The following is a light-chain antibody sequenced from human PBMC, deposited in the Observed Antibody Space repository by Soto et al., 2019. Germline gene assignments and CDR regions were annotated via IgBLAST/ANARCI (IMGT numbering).Light chain of an antibody. CDR1: QSVTNN. Sequence: EIVMTQSPATLSVSPGEGATLFCRASQSVTNNVAWYQQKPGQAPRLLIYGAFTRATGIPARFSGSGSGTEFTLTISSLQSEDFAVYHCQQYNNSPWTFGQGTKVEI. V-gene: IGKV3-15*01. CDR2: GAF. J-gene: IGKJ1*01. CDR3: QQYNNSPWT.